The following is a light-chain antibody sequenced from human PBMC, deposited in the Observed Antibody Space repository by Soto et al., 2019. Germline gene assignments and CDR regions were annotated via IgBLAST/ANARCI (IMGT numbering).Light chain of an antibody. CDR1: SSDVGGYNY. J-gene: IGLJ3*02. CDR2: EVT. Sequence: QSALTQPPSASESPGQSVTISCTGTSSDVGGYNYVSWYQQHPGKAPKLMIYEVTKRPSGVPDRFSGSKSGNTASLTVSGLQAEDEADYYCSSHAGINNVVFGGGTKLTVL. CDR3: SSHAGINNVV. V-gene: IGLV2-8*01.